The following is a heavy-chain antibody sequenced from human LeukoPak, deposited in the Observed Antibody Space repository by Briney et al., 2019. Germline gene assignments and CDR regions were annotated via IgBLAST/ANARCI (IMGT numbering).Heavy chain of an antibody. J-gene: IGHJ1*01. V-gene: IGHV1-69*04. Sequence: SVKVSCKASGGTFSSYAISWVRQAPGQGLEWMGRIIPILDITNYAQKFQGRVTITADKSTTTAYMELSSLRSEDTAVYYCARDSPISSGYREYFQHWGQGTLVTVSS. D-gene: IGHD3-22*01. CDR1: GGTFSSYA. CDR3: ARDSPISSGYREYFQH. CDR2: IIPILDIT.